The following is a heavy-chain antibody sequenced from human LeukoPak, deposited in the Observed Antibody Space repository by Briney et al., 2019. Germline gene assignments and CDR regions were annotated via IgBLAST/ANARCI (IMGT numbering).Heavy chain of an antibody. D-gene: IGHD3-22*01. V-gene: IGHV1-2*02. J-gene: IGHJ4*02. CDR3: VRESGGYYGGAFDY. CDR2: VNPNSGDT. Sequence: ASVKVSCKASGYTFTGYYLHWVRQAPGQGLEWMGCVNPNSGDTNYAQKLQGRVTMTTDTSTSTAYMELRSLRSDDTAVYYCVRESGGYYGGAFDYWGQGTLVTVSS. CDR1: GYTFTGYY.